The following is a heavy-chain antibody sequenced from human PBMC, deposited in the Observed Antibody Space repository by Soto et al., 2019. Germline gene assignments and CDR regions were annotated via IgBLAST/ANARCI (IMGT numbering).Heavy chain of an antibody. V-gene: IGHV3-11*01. Sequence: QVRLVESGGGLVKPGGSLRLSCAASGFSFSDYYMSWIRQAPGKGLEWVSLISTSGSSTDYADSVKGRFTISRDNAKNSLSLQMNSLRAEDTAVYYCANLAKNYYHYMDVWGKGTTVTVSS. J-gene: IGHJ6*03. CDR3: ANLAKNYYHYMDV. D-gene: IGHD1-26*01. CDR1: GFSFSDYY. CDR2: ISTSGSST.